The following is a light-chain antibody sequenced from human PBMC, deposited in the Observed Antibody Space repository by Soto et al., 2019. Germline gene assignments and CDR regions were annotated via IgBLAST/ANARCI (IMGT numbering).Light chain of an antibody. CDR2: GAS. J-gene: IGKJ1*01. Sequence: DIQMTQSPSSLSASIGDTVTITCRASQSISRYLNWYQQKPGKAPKLLIYGASSLQSGVPSRFSGSGSGTDFTLTISSLQPEDVATYYCLQLNTYPWTFGQGTKVDIK. CDR3: LQLNTYPWT. CDR1: QSISRY. V-gene: IGKV1-17*01.